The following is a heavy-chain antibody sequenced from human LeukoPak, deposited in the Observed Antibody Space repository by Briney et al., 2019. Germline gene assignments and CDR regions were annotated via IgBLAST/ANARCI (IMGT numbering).Heavy chain of an antibody. CDR1: GFTFSSYS. CDR2: ISSSSSYI. Sequence: GGSLRLSCAASGFTFSSYSMNWVRQAPGKGLEWVSSISSSSSYIYYADSVKGRFTISRDNAKNSLYLQMNSPRAEDTAVYYCARDDVRLGELFPLDYWGQGTLVTVSS. J-gene: IGHJ4*02. V-gene: IGHV3-21*01. CDR3: ARDDVRLGELFPLDY. D-gene: IGHD3-16*01.